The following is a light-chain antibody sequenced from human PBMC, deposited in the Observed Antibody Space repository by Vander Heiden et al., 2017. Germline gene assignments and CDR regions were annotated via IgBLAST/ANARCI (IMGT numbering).Light chain of an antibody. Sequence: VLAQAPGTLSVAPGQRALLSCRASQIVSSSYVAWYQQKPGQAPRPLSYGASSRATGIPDSFSGSGSETDFTLTISRLETEDFAVYYCQQYGSSPLTFGQGTKVEIK. CDR1: QIVSSSY. J-gene: IGKJ1*01. CDR3: QQYGSSPLT. V-gene: IGKV3-20*01. CDR2: GAS.